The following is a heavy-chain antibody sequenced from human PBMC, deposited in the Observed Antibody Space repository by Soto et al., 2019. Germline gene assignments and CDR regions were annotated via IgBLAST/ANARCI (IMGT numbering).Heavy chain of an antibody. CDR1: GFTFTRYS. J-gene: IGHJ4*02. CDR2: ISSTTNYI. CDR3: ARESEDLTSNFDY. V-gene: IGHV3-21*01. Sequence: PGGSLRLSCAASGFTFTRYSMNWVRQAPGKGLEWVSSISSTTNYIYYADSMKGRFTVSRDNAKNSVYLEMSSLSAEDTAVYYCARESEDLTSNFDYWGQGTLVTVSS.